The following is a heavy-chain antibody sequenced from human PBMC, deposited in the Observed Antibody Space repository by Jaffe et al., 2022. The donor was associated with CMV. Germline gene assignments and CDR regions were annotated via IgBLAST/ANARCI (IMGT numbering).Heavy chain of an antibody. CDR2: ISSSSSTI. CDR3: ARDPSRTVTTERYGMDV. D-gene: IGHD4-17*01. Sequence: EVQLVESGGGLVQPGGSLRLSCAASGFTFSSYSMNWVRQAPGKGLEWVSYISSSSSTIYYADSVKGRFTISRDNAKNSLYLQMNSLRDEDTAVYYCARDPSRTVTTERYGMDVWGQGTTVTVSS. J-gene: IGHJ6*02. CDR1: GFTFSSYS. V-gene: IGHV3-48*02.